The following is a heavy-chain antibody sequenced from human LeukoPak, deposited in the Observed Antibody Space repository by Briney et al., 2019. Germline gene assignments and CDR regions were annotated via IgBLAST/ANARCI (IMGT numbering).Heavy chain of an antibody. CDR1: GFTFRNYG. CDR2: ISSTSSNI. Sequence: PGGSLRLSCAASGFTFRNYGMNWVRLAPGKGLEWVSYISSTSSNIAYADSVKGRFTISRDNAKNSLYLQMNSLRAEDTAVYYCARGAITMVRGVIIGQYYFDYWGQGTLVTVSS. D-gene: IGHD3-10*01. CDR3: ARGAITMVRGVIIGQYYFDY. J-gene: IGHJ4*02. V-gene: IGHV3-48*04.